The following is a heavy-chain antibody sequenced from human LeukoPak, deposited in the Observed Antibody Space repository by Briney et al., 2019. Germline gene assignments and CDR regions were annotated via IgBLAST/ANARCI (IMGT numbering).Heavy chain of an antibody. J-gene: IGHJ5*02. CDR1: GGSVSSGSYY. Sequence: TSETLSLTCTVSGGSVSSGSYYWSWSRQPPGKGLEWIGYIYYSGSTNYNTSLKSRVTISVDTSKNQFFLKLSSVTAADTAVYYCARFQDWFDPWGQGTLVTVSS. V-gene: IGHV4-61*01. CDR2: IYYSGST. CDR3: ARFQDWFDP.